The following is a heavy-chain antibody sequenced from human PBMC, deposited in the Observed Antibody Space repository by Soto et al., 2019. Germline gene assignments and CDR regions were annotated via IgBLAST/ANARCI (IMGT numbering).Heavy chain of an antibody. CDR3: ARGSEDTAMVPDY. V-gene: IGHV3-30-3*01. J-gene: IGHJ4*02. D-gene: IGHD5-18*01. CDR2: ISYDGSNK. Sequence: GWSLRLSCAAAGFTFSSYAMHWVRQAPGKGLEWVAVISYDGSNKYYADSVKGRFTISRDNSKNTLYLQMNSLRAEDTAVYYCARGSEDTAMVPDYWGQGTLVTGSS. CDR1: GFTFSSYA.